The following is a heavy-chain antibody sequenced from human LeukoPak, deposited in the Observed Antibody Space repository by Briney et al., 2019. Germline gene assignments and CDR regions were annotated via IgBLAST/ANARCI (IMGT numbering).Heavy chain of an antibody. CDR2: ISSSSSYI. J-gene: IGHJ3*02. Sequence: GGSLRLSCAASGFTFSSYSMNWVRQAPGKGLEWVSSISSSSSYIYYADSVKGRFTISRDNAKNSLYLQMNSLRAEDTAVYYCARDRAPGSGSYDAFDIWGQGTMVTVSS. CDR1: GFTFSSYS. V-gene: IGHV3-21*01. D-gene: IGHD3-10*01. CDR3: ARDRAPGSGSYDAFDI.